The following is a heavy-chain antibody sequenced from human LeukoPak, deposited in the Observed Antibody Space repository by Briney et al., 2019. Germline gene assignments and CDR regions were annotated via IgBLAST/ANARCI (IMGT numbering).Heavy chain of an antibody. J-gene: IGHJ6*03. D-gene: IGHD2-15*01. CDR2: ISAYNGNT. CDR3: AVVAATPDYYYYMDV. V-gene: IGHV1-18*01. Sequence: ASVTVSCKASGYTFTSYGISWVRQAPGQGSEWMGWISAYNGNTNHAQKLQGRVTMTTDTSTSTAYMELRSLRSDDTAVYYCAVVAATPDYYYYMDVWGKGTTVTVSS. CDR1: GYTFTSYG.